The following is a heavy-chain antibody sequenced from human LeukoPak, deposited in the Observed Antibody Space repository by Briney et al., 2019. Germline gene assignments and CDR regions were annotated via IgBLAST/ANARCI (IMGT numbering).Heavy chain of an antibody. CDR3: ATEGSYYVGSGTDY. CDR2: IRSSSTYI. V-gene: IGHV3-21*01. CDR1: GFTFSNYN. D-gene: IGHD3-22*01. Sequence: GGSLRLSCAASGFTFSNYNMNWVRQAPGKGLEWVSSIRSSSTYIYYADSVKGRFTISRDNAKNSLYLQMNSLRAEDTAVYYCATEGSYYVGSGTDYWGQGTLVTVSS. J-gene: IGHJ4*02.